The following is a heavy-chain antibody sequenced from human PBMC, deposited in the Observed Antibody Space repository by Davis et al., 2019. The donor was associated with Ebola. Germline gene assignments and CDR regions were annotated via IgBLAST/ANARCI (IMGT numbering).Heavy chain of an antibody. CDR1: GYTLTELS. V-gene: IGHV1-24*01. Sequence: ASVKVSCKVSGYTLTELSMHWVRQAPGKGLEWMGGFDPEDGETIYAQKFQGRVTMTEDTSTDTAYMELSSLRSEDTAVYYCASAYCSSTSCYLRDWGQGTLVTVSS. J-gene: IGHJ4*02. CDR3: ASAYCSSTSCYLRD. D-gene: IGHD2-2*01. CDR2: FDPEDGET.